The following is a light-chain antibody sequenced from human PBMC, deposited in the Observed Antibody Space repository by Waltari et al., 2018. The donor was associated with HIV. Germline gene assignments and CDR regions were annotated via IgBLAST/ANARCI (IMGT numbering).Light chain of an antibody. J-gene: IGKJ2*01. CDR1: QSLKHTDGKTY. V-gene: IGKV2D-29*02. Sequence: DIVMTQTPPSLSVTPGQPASFSCNSSQSLKHTDGKTYLYWYLQRPGQSPQVLIYEVSKRYAGVPDRVSGSGSGTHFTLKIARVEAEDVGSYYCMQSLHLLYTFGQGTKLEIK. CDR3: MQSLHLLYT. CDR2: EVS.